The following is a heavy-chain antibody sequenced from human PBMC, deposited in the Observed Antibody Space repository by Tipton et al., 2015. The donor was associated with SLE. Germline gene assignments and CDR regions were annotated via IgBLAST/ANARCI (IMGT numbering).Heavy chain of an antibody. J-gene: IGHJ4*02. D-gene: IGHD1-26*01. Sequence: TLSLTCAVYGGSFSGYYWSWIRQPPGKGLEWIGEINHSGSTYYNPSLKSRVTISVDTSKNQFSLKLSSVTAADTAVYYCARGGREPNQGGIDYWGQGTLVTVSS. CDR2: INHSGST. CDR1: GGSFSGYY. CDR3: ARGGREPNQGGIDY. V-gene: IGHV4-34*01.